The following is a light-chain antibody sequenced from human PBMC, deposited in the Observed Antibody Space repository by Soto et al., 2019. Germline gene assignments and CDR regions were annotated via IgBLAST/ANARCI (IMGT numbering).Light chain of an antibody. CDR1: QNINNY. CDR2: DAS. CDR3: QQYENLPT. J-gene: IGKJ5*01. V-gene: IGKV1-33*01. Sequence: DIQMTQSPSTLSASVGDRVTITCQASQNINNYLNWYQQKPGRAPKLLIYDASNLEAGVPSRFRGSGSGTDFTFAISRLQPEDIATYYCQQYENLPTFGQGTRLEIK.